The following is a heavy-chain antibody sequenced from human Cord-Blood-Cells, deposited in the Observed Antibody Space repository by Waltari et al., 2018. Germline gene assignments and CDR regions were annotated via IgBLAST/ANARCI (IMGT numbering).Heavy chain of an antibody. CDR2: IIPIFGTA. D-gene: IGHD4-4*01. J-gene: IGHJ3*02. V-gene: IGHV1-69*06. CDR1: GGTFSSYA. CDR3: ARFTLSGLQYAFDI. Sequence: QVQLVQSGAEVKKPGSSVKVSCKASGGTFSSYAISWVRQAPRQGLEWMGGIIPIFGTANYAQKFQGRVTITADKSTSTAYMELSSLRSEDTAVYYCARFTLSGLQYAFDIWGQGTMVTVSS.